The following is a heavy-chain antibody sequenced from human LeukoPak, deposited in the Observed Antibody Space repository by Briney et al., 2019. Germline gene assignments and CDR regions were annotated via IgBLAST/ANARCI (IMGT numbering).Heavy chain of an antibody. CDR1: GFTFSSYS. CDR3: ARAVLWFGELFPYYFDY. V-gene: IGHV3-21*01. CDR2: ISSNSSYI. Sequence: GGSLRLSCAASGFTFSSYSMNWVRQAPGKGLEWVSSISSNSSYIYYADSVKGRFTISRDNAKNSLYLQMNSLRAEDTAVYYCARAVLWFGELFPYYFDYWGQGTLVTVSS. D-gene: IGHD3-10*01. J-gene: IGHJ4*02.